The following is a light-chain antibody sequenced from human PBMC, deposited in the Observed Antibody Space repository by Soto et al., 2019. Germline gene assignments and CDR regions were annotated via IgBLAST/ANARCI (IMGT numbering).Light chain of an antibody. CDR3: QQSYNTPIT. V-gene: IGKV1-39*01. Sequence: SLSASGGDRVTITFRASQSISTYLNWYQQKPGKAPKLVIYAASSLQSGVPSRFSGSGSGTDFTLTISSLQPEDFATYYCQQSYNTPITFGQGTRLEIK. CDR2: AAS. CDR1: QSISTY. J-gene: IGKJ5*01.